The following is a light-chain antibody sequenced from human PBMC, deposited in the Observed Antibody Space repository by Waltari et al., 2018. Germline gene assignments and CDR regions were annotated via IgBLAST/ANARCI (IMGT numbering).Light chain of an antibody. J-gene: IGLJ3*02. CDR3: QTGGHGTWV. CDR1: SGHSTNV. V-gene: IGLV4-69*01. CDR2: VNSDGSH. Sequence: QLVLTQSPSASASLGASVKLTCTLSSGHSTNVIAWLQKRPEKGPRYLMKVNSDGSHNKGDGMPDRFAGSSSRAERYRTISSLQAGDEADYYCQTGGHGTWVFGGGTKLTVL.